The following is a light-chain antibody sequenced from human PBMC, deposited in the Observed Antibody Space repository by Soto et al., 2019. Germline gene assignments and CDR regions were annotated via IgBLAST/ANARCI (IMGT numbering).Light chain of an antibody. CDR3: QQYNNWPPAMYT. CDR1: QSVSSN. V-gene: IGKV3-15*01. J-gene: IGKJ2*01. Sequence: EIVMTQSPATLSVSPGERATLSCRASQSVSSNLAWYQQKPGQAPRLLIYGASTRATGIPARFSGSGSGTEFTLTISSLQSEDFAVYDCQQYNNWPPAMYTFGQGTKLEIK. CDR2: GAS.